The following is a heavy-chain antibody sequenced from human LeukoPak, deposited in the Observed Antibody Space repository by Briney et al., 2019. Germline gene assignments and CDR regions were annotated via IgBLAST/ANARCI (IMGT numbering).Heavy chain of an antibody. CDR2: INHSGST. Sequence: SETLSLTCAVYGGSFSGYYWSCIRQPPGKGLEWIGEINHSGSTNYNPSLKSRVTISVDTSKNQFSLKLSSVTAADTAVYYCARGPRLYYCSSTSCALDWFDPWGQGTLVTVSS. D-gene: IGHD2-2*01. J-gene: IGHJ5*02. CDR1: GGSFSGYY. V-gene: IGHV4-34*01. CDR3: ARGPRLYYCSSTSCALDWFDP.